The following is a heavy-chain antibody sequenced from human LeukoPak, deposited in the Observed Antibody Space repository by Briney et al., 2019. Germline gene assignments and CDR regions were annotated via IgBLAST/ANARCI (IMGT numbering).Heavy chain of an antibody. CDR3: TRAGRYCSGGSCYSFY. J-gene: IGHJ4*02. V-gene: IGHV3-49*03. CDR2: IRSKAHGGTK. D-gene: IGHD2-15*01. CDR1: GFTFGDYA. Sequence: GGSLRLSCTASGFTFGDYAMSWFRQAPGEGLEWVGFIRSKAHGGTKEYAASVKGRFTISTDDSKSIAYLQMDSLKTEDTAVYYCTRAGRYCSGGSCYSFYWGQGTLVTVSS.